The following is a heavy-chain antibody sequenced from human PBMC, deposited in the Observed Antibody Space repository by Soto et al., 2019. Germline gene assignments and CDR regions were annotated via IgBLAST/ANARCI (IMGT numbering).Heavy chain of an antibody. J-gene: IGHJ4*02. D-gene: IGHD1-26*01. CDR1: GGSISSSNW. CDR3: ARVNSGSYSDY. V-gene: IGHV4-4*02. Sequence: PSEILSLTCTVSGGSISSSNWWSWVRQPPGKGLEWIGEIFQSGSTNNNPSLKTRVTISVDKSKNQFSLKLSSVTAADTAVYYCARVNSGSYSDYWGQGTLVTVS. CDR2: IFQSGST.